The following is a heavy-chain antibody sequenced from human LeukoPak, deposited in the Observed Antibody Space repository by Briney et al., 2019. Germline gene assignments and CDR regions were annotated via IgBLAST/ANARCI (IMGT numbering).Heavy chain of an antibody. Sequence: SETLSLTCTVSGGSISSYYWSWIRQPPRKGLEWIGYIYYSGSTNYNPSLKSRVTISVDTSKNQFSLKLSSVTAADTAVYYCARSEYSSSWALFDYWGQGTQVTVSS. CDR1: GGSISSYY. V-gene: IGHV4-59*01. D-gene: IGHD6-13*01. CDR3: ARSEYSSSWALFDY. CDR2: IYYSGST. J-gene: IGHJ4*02.